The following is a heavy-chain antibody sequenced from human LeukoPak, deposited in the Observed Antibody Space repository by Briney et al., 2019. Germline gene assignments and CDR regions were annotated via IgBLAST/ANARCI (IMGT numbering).Heavy chain of an antibody. D-gene: IGHD3/OR15-3a*01. CDR3: ARGKGTYDFWTDHDY. V-gene: IGHV1-18*01. J-gene: IGHJ4*02. CDR1: GYTFTSYG. Sequence: GASVKVSCKASGYTFTSYGISWVRQAPGQGLEWMGWISAYNGNTNYAQKLQGRVTMTTDTSTSTAYMELRSLRSDDTAVYYCARGKGTYDFWTDHDYWGQGTLVTVSS. CDR2: ISAYNGNT.